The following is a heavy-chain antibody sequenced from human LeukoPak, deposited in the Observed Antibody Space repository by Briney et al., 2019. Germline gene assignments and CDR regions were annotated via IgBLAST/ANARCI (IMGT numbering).Heavy chain of an antibody. V-gene: IGHV4-39*07. CDR1: GGSISSYY. J-gene: IGHJ4*02. CDR2: IYYSGST. D-gene: IGHD6-19*01. Sequence: PSETLSLTCTVSGGSISSYYWGWIRQPPGKGLEWIGSIYYSGSTYYNPSLKSRVTISVDTSKNQFSLKLSSVTAADTAVYYCARDWHSSGWTFDYWGQGTLVTVSS. CDR3: ARDWHSSGWTFDY.